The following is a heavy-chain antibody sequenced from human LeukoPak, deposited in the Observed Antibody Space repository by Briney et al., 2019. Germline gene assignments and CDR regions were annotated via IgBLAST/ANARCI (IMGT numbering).Heavy chain of an antibody. D-gene: IGHD6-13*01. V-gene: IGHV4-59*01. CDR2: IYYSGST. CDR1: GGSISSYY. CDR3: ASYGAACTNWFDP. Sequence: SETLSLTCTVSGGSISSYYWSWIRQPPGKGLEWIGYIYYSGSTNYNPSLKSRVTISVDTSKNQFSLKLSSVTAADTAVYYCASYGAACTNWFDPWGQGTLVTVSS. J-gene: IGHJ5*02.